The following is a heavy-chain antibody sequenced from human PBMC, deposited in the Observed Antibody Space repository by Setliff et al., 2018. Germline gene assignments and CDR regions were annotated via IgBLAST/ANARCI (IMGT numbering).Heavy chain of an antibody. CDR1: GGSISSYY. CDR2: IYYSGST. CDR3: ARTSGSGSSLLPNFSDP. J-gene: IGHJ5*02. V-gene: IGHV4-59*08. Sequence: SETLSLTCTVSGGSISSYYWSWIRQPPGKGLEWIGYIYYSGSTNYNPSLKSRVTISVDTSKNQFSLKLSSVTAADTAVYYCARTSGSGSSLLPNFSDPWGQGTLVTVSS. D-gene: IGHD3-10*01.